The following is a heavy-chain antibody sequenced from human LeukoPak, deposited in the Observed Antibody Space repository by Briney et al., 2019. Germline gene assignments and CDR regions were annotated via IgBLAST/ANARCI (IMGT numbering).Heavy chain of an antibody. CDR1: GVTFSGSG. D-gene: IGHD3-22*01. Sequence: GGSLKLSCAASGVTFSGSGVHWVRQASGKGLEWVGRIRSKANSYATAFPASVKGRFTISRDDSKNTAYLQMNSLKTEDTAVYYYTVYYDGSRVGYWGQGILVTVSS. J-gene: IGHJ4*02. CDR2: IRSKANSYAT. CDR3: TVYYDGSRVGY. V-gene: IGHV3-73*01.